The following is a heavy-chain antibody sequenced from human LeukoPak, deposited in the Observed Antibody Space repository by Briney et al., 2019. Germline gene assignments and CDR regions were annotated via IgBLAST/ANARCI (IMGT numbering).Heavy chain of an antibody. Sequence: GASVKVSCEASGYTFTGYYMHWVRQATGQGLEWMGWINPNSGGTNYAQKFQGRVTMTRDTSISTAYMELSRLRSDDTAVYYCARGRDIAARPDSIDYWGQGTLVTVSS. V-gene: IGHV1-2*02. CDR1: GYTFTGYY. CDR3: ARGRDIAARPDSIDY. J-gene: IGHJ4*02. CDR2: INPNSGGT. D-gene: IGHD6-6*01.